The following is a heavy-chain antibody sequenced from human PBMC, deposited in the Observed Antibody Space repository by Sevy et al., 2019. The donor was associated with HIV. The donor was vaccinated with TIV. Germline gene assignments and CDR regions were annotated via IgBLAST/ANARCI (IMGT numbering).Heavy chain of an antibody. CDR1: GFTFTTYW. V-gene: IGHV3-7*01. D-gene: IGHD6-6*01. CDR3: ARVGIFEKSESQYRFMDY. Sequence: GGSLRLSCAASGFTFTTYWMTWVRQAPGNGLEWVANINQDGSKINYVDSVKGRFIISRDNAKKSLYVQMNSLRADDTAVYYCARVGIFEKSESQYRFMDYSGQRTMVTVSS. J-gene: IGHJ4*02. CDR2: INQDGSKI.